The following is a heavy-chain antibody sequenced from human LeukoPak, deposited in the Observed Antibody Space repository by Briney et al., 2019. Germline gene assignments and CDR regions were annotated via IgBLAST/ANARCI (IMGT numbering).Heavy chain of an antibody. J-gene: IGHJ5*02. CDR2: IYYSGST. V-gene: IGHV4-39*02. CDR1: GGSISSSSYY. D-gene: IGHD1-26*01. Sequence: SETLSLTCTVSGGSISSSSYYWGWIRQPPGKGLEWIGSIYYSGSTYYNPSLKSRVTISVDTSKNQFSLKLSSVTAADTAVYYCARDIIPADSGSYSSWFDPWGQGTLVTVSS. CDR3: ARDIIPADSGSYSSWFDP.